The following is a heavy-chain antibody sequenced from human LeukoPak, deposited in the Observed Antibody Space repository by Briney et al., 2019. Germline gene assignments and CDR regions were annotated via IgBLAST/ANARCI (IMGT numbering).Heavy chain of an antibody. CDR1: GFTFSSYA. V-gene: IGHV3-23*01. CDR3: AKATVRFLGRFDY. D-gene: IGHD3-3*01. J-gene: IGHJ4*02. CDR2: ISGSGGST. Sequence: PGGSLRLSCAASGFTFSSYAVSWVRQAPGKGLEWVSAISGSGGSTYYADSVKGRFTISRDNSKNTLYPQMNSLRAEDTAVYYCAKATVRFLGRFDYWGQGTLVTVSS.